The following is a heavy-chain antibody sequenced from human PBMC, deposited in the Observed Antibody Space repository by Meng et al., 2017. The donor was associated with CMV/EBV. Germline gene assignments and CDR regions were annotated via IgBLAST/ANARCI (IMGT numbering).Heavy chain of an antibody. D-gene: IGHD3-3*01. Sequence: GGSLRLSCKGSGYSFTSYWIGWGRQLPGKGLEWMGIIYPGDSDTTYSPSFQGQVTISADKSISTAYLQWRSLKASATAMYYCARGDYDFWSCYRDWGQGTLVTVSS. CDR1: GYSFTSYW. J-gene: IGHJ4*02. V-gene: IGHV5-51*01. CDR3: ARGDYDFWSCYRD. CDR2: IYPGDSDT.